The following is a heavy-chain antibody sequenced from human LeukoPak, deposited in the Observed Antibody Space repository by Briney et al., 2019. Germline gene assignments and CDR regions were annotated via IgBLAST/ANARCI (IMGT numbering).Heavy chain of an antibody. D-gene: IGHD3-22*01. J-gene: IGHJ4*02. V-gene: IGHV1-18*01. CDR2: ISAYNGNT. CDR3: ARDLRLTYYYDSSGYYSSDY. Sequence: ASVKVSCKASGYTFTSYGISWVRQAPGQGLEWMGWISAYNGNTNYAQKLQGRVTMTTDTSTSTAYMELRSLRSDDTAVYYCARDLRLTYYYDSSGYYSSDYWGQGTLVTVSS. CDR1: GYTFTSYG.